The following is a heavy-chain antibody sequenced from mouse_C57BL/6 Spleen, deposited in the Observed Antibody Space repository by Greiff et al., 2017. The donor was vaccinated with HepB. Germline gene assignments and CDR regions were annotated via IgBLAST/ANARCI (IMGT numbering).Heavy chain of an antibody. CDR1: GFNIKDDY. J-gene: IGHJ1*03. D-gene: IGHD1-1*01. Sequence: EVQLQQSGAELVRPGASVKLSCTASGFNIKDDYMHWVKQRPEQGLEWIGWIDPENGDTEYASKFQGKATITADKSSNTAYLQLSSLTSEDTAVYYCTTKGSGSSSRLNWYFDVWGTGTTVTVSS. CDR3: TTKGSGSSSRLNWYFDV. CDR2: IDPENGDT. V-gene: IGHV14-4*01.